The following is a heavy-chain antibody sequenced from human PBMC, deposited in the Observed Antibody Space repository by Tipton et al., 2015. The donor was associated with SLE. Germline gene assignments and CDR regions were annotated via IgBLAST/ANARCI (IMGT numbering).Heavy chain of an antibody. CDR1: GGSFRGYY. V-gene: IGHV4-34*01. CDR3: ARHPYSGSYLDAFDI. CDR2: INHSGST. J-gene: IGHJ3*02. Sequence: TLSLTCAVYGGSFRGYYWSWIRQPPGKGLEWIGEINHSGSTNYNPSLKSRVIISVDTSKNQFSLKLSSVTAADTAVYYCARHPYSGSYLDAFDIWGQGTMVTVSS. D-gene: IGHD1-26*01.